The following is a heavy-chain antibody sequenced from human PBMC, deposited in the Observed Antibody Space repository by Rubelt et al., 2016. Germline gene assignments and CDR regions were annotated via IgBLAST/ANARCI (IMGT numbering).Heavy chain of an antibody. V-gene: IGHV1-18*01. Sequence: QVQLVQSGAEVKKPGASVKVSCKASGYTFTSYGISWVRQATGQGLEWMGWISAYDGNTNYAQKLQVRVTMTTDTATSTAYMELRSLRSDDTAGYFCARDQLALYAFDIWGQGTMVTVSS. CDR2: ISAYDGNT. CDR1: GYTFTSYG. J-gene: IGHJ3*02. D-gene: IGHD1-1*01. CDR3: ARDQLALYAFDI.